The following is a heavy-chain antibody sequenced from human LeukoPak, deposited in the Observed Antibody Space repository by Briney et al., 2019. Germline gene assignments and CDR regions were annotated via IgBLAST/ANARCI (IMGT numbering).Heavy chain of an antibody. CDR2: INHSGST. CDR1: GGSFSGYY. CDR3: AREVGAEDDY. D-gene: IGHD1-26*01. V-gene: IGHV4-34*01. J-gene: IGHJ4*02. Sequence: KPSETLSLTCAVYGGSFSGYYWSWIRQPPGKGLEWIGEINHSGSTNYNPSLKSRVTISVDTSKNQFSLKLSSVTAADTAVYYCAREVGAEDDYWGQGTLVTVSS.